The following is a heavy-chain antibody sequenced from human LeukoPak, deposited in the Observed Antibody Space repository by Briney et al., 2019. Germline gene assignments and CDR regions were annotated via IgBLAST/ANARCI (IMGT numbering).Heavy chain of an antibody. CDR3: ANGDGFDY. Sequence: GGSLRLSCATSGFTFSTYWMSWVCQAPGKGRGWVANIKQDGSEKYYVDSVKGRFTISRDNAKNSLYLQMNSLRAEDTAVYYCANGDGFDYWGQGTLVTVSS. CDR2: IKQDGSEK. V-gene: IGHV3-7*01. D-gene: IGHD5-24*01. CDR1: GFTFSTYW. J-gene: IGHJ4*02.